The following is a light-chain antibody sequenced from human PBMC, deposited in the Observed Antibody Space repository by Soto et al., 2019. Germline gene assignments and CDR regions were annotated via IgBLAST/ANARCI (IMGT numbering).Light chain of an antibody. V-gene: IGKV2-30*01. J-gene: IGKJ2*01. CDR2: KVS. CDR3: MQGTHWPPYT. Sequence: DVVMTQSPLSLPVTLGQPASISCRSSQSLAYSDGNTYLNWFQQRPGQSPRRLIYKVSNRDSGVPDRCSGSGSAPDFTLKISRVEAEDVGVYYCMQGTHWPPYTFGQGTKLEIK. CDR1: QSLAYSDGNTY.